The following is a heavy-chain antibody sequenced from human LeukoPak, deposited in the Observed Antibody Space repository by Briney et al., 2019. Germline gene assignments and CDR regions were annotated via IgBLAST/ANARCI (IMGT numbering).Heavy chain of an antibody. D-gene: IGHD3-16*01. CDR3: ARGGSYFVH. V-gene: IGHV3-48*03. J-gene: IGHJ4*02. Sequence: RPGGSLRLSCAASGFSFRTYEMTWVRQAPGKGLEWASHISTSGSTINYADSVKVRFTISRDNAKNSLYLQMNSLRAEDTAVYYCARGGSYFVHWGQGTLVTVSS. CDR1: GFSFRTYE. CDR2: ISTSGSTI.